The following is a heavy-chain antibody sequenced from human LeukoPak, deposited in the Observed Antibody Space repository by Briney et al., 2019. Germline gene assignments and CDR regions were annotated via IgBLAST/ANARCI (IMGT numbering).Heavy chain of an antibody. CDR2: INPNSGGT. V-gene: IGHV1-2*02. CDR3: ARGTAVVGSIGGDYYYGMDV. Sequence: ASVTVSYTASGYTFTAYYIHWVRQAPGQRLEWMGGINPNSGGTNYAQKFQGRVTMTRDTSISTAYMELSRLRSDDTAWYYCARGTAVVGSIGGDYYYGMDVWGQGTTVTVSS. D-gene: IGHD2-15*01. CDR1: GYTFTAYY. J-gene: IGHJ6*02.